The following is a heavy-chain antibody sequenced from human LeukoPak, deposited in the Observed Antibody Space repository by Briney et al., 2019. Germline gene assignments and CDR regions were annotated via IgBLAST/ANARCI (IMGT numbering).Heavy chain of an antibody. CDR1: GFTFDNFA. CDR3: ATFTSFFASYY. Sequence: PGGSLRLSCAASGFTFDNFAMSWVRQAPGKGLEWVSGISGSDDRTYYGDSVKGRFTISRDTSKNTLYLQMNSLRVEDTAVYYCATFTSFFASYYWGQGTLVTVSS. V-gene: IGHV3-23*01. D-gene: IGHD3-3*01. J-gene: IGHJ4*02. CDR2: ISGSDDRT.